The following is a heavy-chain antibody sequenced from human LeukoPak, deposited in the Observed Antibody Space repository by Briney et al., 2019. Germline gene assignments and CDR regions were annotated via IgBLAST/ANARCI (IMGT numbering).Heavy chain of an antibody. CDR3: ARDLKYYGIDV. J-gene: IGHJ6*02. V-gene: IGHV4-59*01. CDR1: GGSISSYY. Sequence: SETLSLTCTVSGGSISSYYWSWIRQPPGKGLEWIGYIYYSGSTDYNPSLKSRVTISVDTSKNQFSLKLSSVTAADTAWYYCARDLKYYGIDVWGQRTKVTVSS. CDR2: IYYSGST.